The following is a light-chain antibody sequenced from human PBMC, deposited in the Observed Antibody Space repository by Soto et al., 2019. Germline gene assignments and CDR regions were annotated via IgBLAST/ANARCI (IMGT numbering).Light chain of an antibody. CDR1: QNLLSSDGNNS. V-gene: IGKV2-30*01. CDR2: KVS. Sequence: DVVMTQSPLSLPVTLGQPASISCRSNQNLLSSDGNNSLNWFQQRPGQSPRRLTYKVSIRDSGVPDRFNGSGSGTEFTLKISRVEAEDVGIYYSMQGTNWPPWTFGEGIKGKSN. J-gene: IGKJ1*01. CDR3: MQGTNWPPWT.